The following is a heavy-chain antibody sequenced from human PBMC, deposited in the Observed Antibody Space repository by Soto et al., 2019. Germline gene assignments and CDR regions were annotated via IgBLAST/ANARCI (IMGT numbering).Heavy chain of an antibody. J-gene: IGHJ4*02. CDR3: ARSHMADYRNADFDY. CDR2: VTTKTSNYAT. CDR1: GFIFSGST. Sequence: EVQLVESGGGLVQPGGFLKLSCAASGFIFSGSTMHWVRQASGKGLEWVGRVTTKTSNYATSYNAAVRGRFTISRDDSNNAAYLQMNSLKTEDSAVYYCARSHMADYRNADFDYWGQGTLVTVSS. V-gene: IGHV3-73*01. D-gene: IGHD4-4*01.